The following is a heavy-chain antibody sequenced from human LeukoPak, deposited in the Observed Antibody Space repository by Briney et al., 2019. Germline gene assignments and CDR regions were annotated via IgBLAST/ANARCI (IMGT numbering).Heavy chain of an antibody. CDR3: ARYSGSYYYPPAWDF. CDR2: ISYDGSDT. D-gene: IGHD1-26*01. V-gene: IGHV3-30*03. J-gene: IGHJ4*02. Sequence: GRSLRLSCAASGFSFGSCGMHWVRQAPGKGLEWVAVISYDGSDTYYASSLKGRFTISRDNSKNTVFLQMDSLRADDTAVYYCARYSGSYYYPPAWDFWGQGTLVTVSS. CDR1: GFSFGSCG.